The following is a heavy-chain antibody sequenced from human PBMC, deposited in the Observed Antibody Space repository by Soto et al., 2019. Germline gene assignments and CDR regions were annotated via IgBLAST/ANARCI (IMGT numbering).Heavy chain of an antibody. CDR2: INPTSGGT. Sequence: QVQLVQSGAEGKKPGASVKVSCKASGYTFTGYYMHWVRQAPGQGLEWMGWINPTSGGTNYAPKFQGRVTMTRDTSISTAYMALSRLGSDDTAVYYCARAGVWFGERYGTAVWGQGTTVTVSS. D-gene: IGHD3-10*01. CDR3: ARAGVWFGERYGTAV. V-gene: IGHV1-2*02. J-gene: IGHJ6*02. CDR1: GYTFTGYY.